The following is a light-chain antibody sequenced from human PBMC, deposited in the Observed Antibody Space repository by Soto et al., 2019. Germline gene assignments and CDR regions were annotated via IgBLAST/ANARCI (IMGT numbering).Light chain of an antibody. J-gene: IGLJ1*01. CDR1: SSDVGGYNY. V-gene: IGLV2-14*01. CDR3: SSYTSSSTLL. CDR2: DVS. Sequence: QSVLTKPASVNGSPGGSITISCTGTSSDVGGYNYVSWYQQHPGKAPKLMIYDVSNRPSGVSNRFSGSKSGNTASLTISGLQAEDEADYYCSSYTSSSTLLFGTGTKVTVL.